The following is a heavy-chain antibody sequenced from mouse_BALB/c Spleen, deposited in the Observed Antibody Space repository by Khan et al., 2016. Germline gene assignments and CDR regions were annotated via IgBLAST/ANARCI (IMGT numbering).Heavy chain of an antibody. D-gene: IGHD2-10*02. CDR1: GYTFTRFW. CDR3: ARWGYGNYLYQAMDY. Sequence: IQSQESGAELAKPGASVKMSCKASGYTFTRFWMHWVKQRPGQGLEWIGYINPGSNYTDYNQNFKDKATLTADKSSSTAYMLLSSLTSEDSAVYFCARWGYGNYLYQAMDYWGQGISVTVSS. CDR2: INPGSNYT. J-gene: IGHJ4*01. V-gene: IGHV1-7*01.